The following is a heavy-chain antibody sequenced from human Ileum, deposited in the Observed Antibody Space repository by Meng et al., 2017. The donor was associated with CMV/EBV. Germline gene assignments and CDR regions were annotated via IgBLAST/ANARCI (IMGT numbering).Heavy chain of an antibody. D-gene: IGHD1-1*01. Sequence: GGSLRLSCAASGFIFNTYWMTWVRRAPGKGLEWVANIDQDGSEKYYVDSVRGRFTISRDNAKTSLYLQMNSLRAEDTAVYYCARAYRLENNWGQGTLVTVSS. J-gene: IGHJ4*02. CDR3: ARAYRLENN. V-gene: IGHV3-7*01. CDR1: GFIFNTYW. CDR2: IDQDGSEK.